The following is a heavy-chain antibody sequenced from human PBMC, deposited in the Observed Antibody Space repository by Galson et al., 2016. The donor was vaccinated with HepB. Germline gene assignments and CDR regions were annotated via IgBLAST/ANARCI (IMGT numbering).Heavy chain of an antibody. V-gene: IGHV3-23*01. CDR3: VRDNFADY. Sequence: SLRLSCAASGFIFSNYAMSWVRQVPGKGLQWVSTIAARSDGSYYEDSVRGRFTISRDNSKNTLSLQMNNLGVEDTALYFCVRDNFADYWGQGTLVTVSS. J-gene: IGHJ4*02. CDR1: GFIFSNYA. D-gene: IGHD4-23*01. CDR2: IAARSDGS.